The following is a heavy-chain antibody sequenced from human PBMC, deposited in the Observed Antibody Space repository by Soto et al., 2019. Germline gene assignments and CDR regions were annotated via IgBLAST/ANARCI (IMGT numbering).Heavy chain of an antibody. D-gene: IGHD3-22*01. Sequence: SETLSLTCAVSDDSMSSGHYYWSWIRQPPGKGLEWIGYIYYSGSTYYNPSLKSRLTISVDKSKNQFSLKLSSVTAADTAFYYCARGSGSYPLPSFDYWGQKTLVTVSS. CDR2: IYYSGST. J-gene: IGHJ4*02. CDR3: ARGSGSYPLPSFDY. V-gene: IGHV4-30-4*01. CDR1: DDSMSSGHYY.